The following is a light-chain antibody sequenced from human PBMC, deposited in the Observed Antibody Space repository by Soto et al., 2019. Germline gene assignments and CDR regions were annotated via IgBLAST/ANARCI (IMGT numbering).Light chain of an antibody. CDR3: QQYNSWPLT. V-gene: IGKV3-15*01. J-gene: IGKJ4*01. CDR1: QSINSN. Sequence: EIVLTRSPATLSVSPGERATLSCRASQSINSNLAWYQQKPGQAPRLLIFDASNRADGTPARFSGGGSGTDFTLTITSLQSEDVAVYYCQQYNSWPLTFAGGTKVEIK. CDR2: DAS.